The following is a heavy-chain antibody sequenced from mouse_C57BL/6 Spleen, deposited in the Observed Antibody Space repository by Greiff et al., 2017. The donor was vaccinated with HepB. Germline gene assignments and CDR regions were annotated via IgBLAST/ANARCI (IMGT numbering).Heavy chain of an antibody. D-gene: IGHD1-1*01. CDR3: ARDYYGSSSYYAMDY. CDR1: GYAFSSYW. CDR2: IYPGDGDT. Sequence: VQLQQSGAELVKPGASVKISCKASGYAFSSYWMNWVKQRPGKGLEWIGQIYPGDGDTNYNGKFKGKATLTAEKSSSTAYMQLSSLTSEDSAVNFCARDYYGSSSYYAMDYWGQGTSVTVSS. J-gene: IGHJ4*01. V-gene: IGHV1-80*01.